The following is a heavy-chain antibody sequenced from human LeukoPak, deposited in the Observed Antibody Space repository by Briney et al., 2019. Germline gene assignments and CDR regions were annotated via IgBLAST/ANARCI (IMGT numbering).Heavy chain of an antibody. V-gene: IGHV4-34*01. Sequence: SETLSLTCAVYGGSFSGYYWSWIRQPPGKGLEWIGKIDHSGSTNYNPSLKSRVTISVDTSKNQFSLKLSSVTAADTAVYYCARVRTGYYSRWGQGTLVTVSS. CDR3: ARVRTGYYSR. D-gene: IGHD3-22*01. J-gene: IGHJ4*02. CDR2: IDHSGST. CDR1: GGSFSGYY.